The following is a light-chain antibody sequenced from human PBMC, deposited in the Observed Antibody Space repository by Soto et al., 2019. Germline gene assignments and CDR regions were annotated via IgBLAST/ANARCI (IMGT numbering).Light chain of an antibody. CDR2: AAS. J-gene: IGKJ4*01. V-gene: IGKV1-8*01. CDR3: QQLNSYPLT. Sequence: AIRMTQSPSSFSASTGDRVTITCRASQGISSYLAWYQQKPGKAPKLLIYAASTLQSGVPSRFSGSGSGTDFTLTISCLQSEDFATYYCQQLNSYPLTFGGGTRVEI. CDR1: QGISSY.